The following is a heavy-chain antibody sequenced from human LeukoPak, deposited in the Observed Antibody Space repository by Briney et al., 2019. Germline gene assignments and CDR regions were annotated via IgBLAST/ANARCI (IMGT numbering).Heavy chain of an antibody. CDR1: GFTFSSYG. J-gene: IGHJ4*02. D-gene: IGHD3-9*01. CDR2: ISYDGSNK. Sequence: GRSLRLSCAASGFTFSSYGMHWVRQAPGKGLEWVAVISYDGSNKYYADSVKGRFTISRDNSKNTLYLQMNSLRAEDTAVYYCANHPPDYDILTGYGGYWGQGTLVTVSS. CDR3: ANHPPDYDILTGYGGY. V-gene: IGHV3-30*18.